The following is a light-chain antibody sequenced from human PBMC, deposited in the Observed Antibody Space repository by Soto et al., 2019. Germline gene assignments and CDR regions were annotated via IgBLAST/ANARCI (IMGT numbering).Light chain of an antibody. J-gene: IGKJ1*01. Sequence: DLQMTQSPSSLSTSVGDRVTITCRASQSITNYLNWYQQKPGRVPTLLIYAASRLQSGVPSRFSGSGSGTDFTLTISSLQPEDFATYYCQQSYITPWTFGQGTKVEIK. CDR2: AAS. CDR3: QQSYITPWT. CDR1: QSITNY. V-gene: IGKV1-39*01.